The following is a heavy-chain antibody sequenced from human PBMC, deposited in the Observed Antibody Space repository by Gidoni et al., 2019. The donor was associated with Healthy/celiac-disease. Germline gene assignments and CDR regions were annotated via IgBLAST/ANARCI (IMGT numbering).Heavy chain of an antibody. V-gene: IGHV3-21*01. J-gene: IGHJ4*02. CDR1: GFTFSSYS. D-gene: IGHD3-10*01. Sequence: EVQLVESGGGLVKPGGSLRLSCAAAGFTFSSYSMNWVRQAPGKGLEWVSSISSSSSYIYSADSVKGRFTISRDNAKNSLYLQMNSLSAEDTAVYYCARVRRGAFDYWGQGTLVTVSS. CDR2: ISSSSSYI. CDR3: ARVRRGAFDY.